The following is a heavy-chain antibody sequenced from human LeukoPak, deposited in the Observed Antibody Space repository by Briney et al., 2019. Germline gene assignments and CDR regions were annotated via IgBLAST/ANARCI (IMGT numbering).Heavy chain of an antibody. Sequence: GESLKISCAASGFTFSSYWMSWVRQAPGKGLEWVANIKQDGSEKYYVDSVKGRFTISRDNAKNSLYLQMNSLRAEDTAVYYCASQYAYYDILTGPGAFDIWGQGTMVTVSS. CDR3: ASQYAYYDILTGPGAFDI. D-gene: IGHD3-9*01. CDR1: GFTFSSYW. CDR2: IKQDGSEK. V-gene: IGHV3-7*01. J-gene: IGHJ3*02.